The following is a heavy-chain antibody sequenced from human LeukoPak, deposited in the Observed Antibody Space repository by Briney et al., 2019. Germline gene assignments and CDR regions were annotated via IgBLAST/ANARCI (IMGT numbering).Heavy chain of an antibody. V-gene: IGHV4-59*08. CDR2: IYYSGST. D-gene: IGHD1-26*01. CDR1: GGSISSYY. Sequence: HSETLSLTCTVSGGSISSYYWSWIRQPPGKGLEWIGYIYYSGSTNYNPSLKSRVTMSVDTSKNQFSLKLNSVTAADTAVYYCARQEGGIVGPYWGQGTLVTVSS. J-gene: IGHJ4*02. CDR3: ARQEGGIVGPY.